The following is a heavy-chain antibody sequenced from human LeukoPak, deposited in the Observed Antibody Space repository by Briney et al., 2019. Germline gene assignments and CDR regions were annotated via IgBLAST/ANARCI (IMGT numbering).Heavy chain of an antibody. J-gene: IGHJ6*02. CDR1: GGSISSYY. D-gene: IGHD1-1*01. CDR3: ARVGGTNYYYYGMDV. CDR2: IYYSGST. V-gene: IGHV4-59*01. Sequence: SQTLSLTCTVSGGSISSYYWSWIRQPPGKGLEWLGYIYYSGSTNYNPSLKSRVTISVDTSKNQFSLKLSSVTAADTAVYYCARVGGTNYYYYGMDVWGQGTTVTVSS.